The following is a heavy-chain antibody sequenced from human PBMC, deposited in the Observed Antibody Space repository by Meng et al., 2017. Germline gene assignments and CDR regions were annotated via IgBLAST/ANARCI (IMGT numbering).Heavy chain of an antibody. Sequence: SGPTLVKPTQTLTLTCTFSGFSLSTSGVGVGWIRQTPGKALEWLALIYWNDDKRYSPSLKSRLTITKDTSKNQVVLTMTNMDPVDTATYYCAHRPSGSYSEDEYYFDYWGQGTLVTVSS. CDR3: AHRPSGSYSEDEYYFDY. CDR2: IYWNDDK. CDR1: GFSLSTSGVG. V-gene: IGHV2-5*01. J-gene: IGHJ4*02. D-gene: IGHD1-26*01.